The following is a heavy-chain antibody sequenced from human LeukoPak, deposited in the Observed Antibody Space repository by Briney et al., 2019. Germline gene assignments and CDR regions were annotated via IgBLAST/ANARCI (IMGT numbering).Heavy chain of an antibody. CDR3: AKDMYSSSSGASGY. J-gene: IGHJ4*02. D-gene: IGHD6-6*01. CDR1: GFSFSSYA. CDR2: ISGSGGST. Sequence: PGGSLRLSCAASGFSFSSYAMSWVRQPPGKGLEWVSAISGSGGSTYYADSVKGRFTISRDNSKNTLYLQMNSLRAEDTAVYYCAKDMYSSSSGASGYWGQGTLVTVSS. V-gene: IGHV3-23*01.